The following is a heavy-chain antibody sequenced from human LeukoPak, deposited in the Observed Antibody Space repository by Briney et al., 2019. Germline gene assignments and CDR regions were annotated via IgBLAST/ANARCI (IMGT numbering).Heavy chain of an antibody. D-gene: IGHD2-2*02. CDR2: INPISGGT. Sequence: ASVKVSCKASGYTFTGYYMHWVRQAPGQGLEWMGWINPISGGTNYAQKFQGRVTMTRDTSISTAYMELSRLRSDDTAVYYCARGRGCSSTSCYTNWFGPWGQGTLVTVSS. J-gene: IGHJ5*02. CDR3: ARGRGCSSTSCYTNWFGP. V-gene: IGHV1-2*02. CDR1: GYTFTGYY.